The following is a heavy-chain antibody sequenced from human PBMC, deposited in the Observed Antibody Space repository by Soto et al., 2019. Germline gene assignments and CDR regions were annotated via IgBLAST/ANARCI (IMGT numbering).Heavy chain of an antibody. CDR1: GGSMSSYY. Sequence: SETLSLTCTVSGGSMSSYYWSWIRQPPGKGLEWIGYIYYSGSTIYNPSLKSRVTISVDTSKNQFSLKLSSVTAADTAVYYCARDFIAAAGTRGRHWFDPWGQGTLVTSPQ. V-gene: IGHV4-59*01. D-gene: IGHD6-13*01. CDR3: ARDFIAAAGTRGRHWFDP. CDR2: IYYSGST. J-gene: IGHJ5*02.